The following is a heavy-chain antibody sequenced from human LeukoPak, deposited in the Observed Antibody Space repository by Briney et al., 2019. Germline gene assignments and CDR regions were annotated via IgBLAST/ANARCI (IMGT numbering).Heavy chain of an antibody. Sequence: SETLSLTCTVSGGSISSGSYYWRWLRQPAGRGLEWIGRIYTSGSTNYNPSLKSRVTISVDTSKNQFSLKLSSVTAADTAVYYCARLPTVTFFDYWGQGTLVTVSS. CDR2: IYTSGST. CDR1: GGSISSGSYY. V-gene: IGHV4-61*02. D-gene: IGHD4-17*01. CDR3: ARLPTVTFFDY. J-gene: IGHJ4*02.